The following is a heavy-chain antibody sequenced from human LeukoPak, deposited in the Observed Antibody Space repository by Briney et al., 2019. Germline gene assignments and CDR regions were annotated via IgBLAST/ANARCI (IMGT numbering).Heavy chain of an antibody. J-gene: IGHJ5*02. CDR2: IHYSGST. Sequence: SETLSLTCTVSGGSISGTSYYWGWIRQPPGKGLEWIAGIHYSGSTYYNPSLKSRVTISVDTSKNQFSLKLTSVTAADTAAYYCARRGTTGRIGRFDPWGQGTLVTVSS. CDR1: GGSISGTSYY. V-gene: IGHV4-39*01. CDR3: ARRGTTGRIGRFDP. D-gene: IGHD1-1*01.